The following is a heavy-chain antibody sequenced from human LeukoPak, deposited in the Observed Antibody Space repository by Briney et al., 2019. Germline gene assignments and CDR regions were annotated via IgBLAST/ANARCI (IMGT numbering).Heavy chain of an antibody. Sequence: SETLSLTCAVYGGSFSGYYWSWIRQPPGKGLEWIGEINHSGSTNYNPSLKSRVTMSVDTSKNQFSLKLSSVTAADTALYYCARVYGSGSRHLDFWGQGTLVTVSS. J-gene: IGHJ4*02. D-gene: IGHD3-10*01. CDR1: GGSFSGYY. CDR3: ARVYGSGSRHLDF. CDR2: INHSGST. V-gene: IGHV4-34*01.